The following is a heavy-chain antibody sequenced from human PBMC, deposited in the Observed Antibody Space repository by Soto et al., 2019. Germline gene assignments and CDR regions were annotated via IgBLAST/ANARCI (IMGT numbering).Heavy chain of an antibody. Sequence: GGSLRLSCAASGFSFSSYAMSWVRQAPGKGLEWVSHINNDGGVTTYADSVKGRFTISRDNAKNTVYLQMNSLRAEDTAVYYCTTDGSFAQHVWGQGIMVTVSS. CDR3: TTDGSFAQHV. V-gene: IGHV3-74*03. J-gene: IGHJ3*01. CDR2: INNDGGVT. D-gene: IGHD1-1*01. CDR1: GFSFSSYA.